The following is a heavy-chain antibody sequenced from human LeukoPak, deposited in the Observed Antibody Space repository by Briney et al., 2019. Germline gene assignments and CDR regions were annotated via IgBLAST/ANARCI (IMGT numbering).Heavy chain of an antibody. J-gene: IGHJ4*02. CDR2: TYYTGST. D-gene: IGHD4-17*01. CDR1: GGSISGFY. V-gene: IGHV4-59*08. Sequence: SETLSLTCTVSGGSISGFYWSWVRQPPGKGLEWIGYTYYTGSTNYNPSLKNRVTISVDTSKNQFSLRLRSVTAADTAVYYCARLATYGDYSDWGRGTLVTVSS. CDR3: ARLATYGDYSD.